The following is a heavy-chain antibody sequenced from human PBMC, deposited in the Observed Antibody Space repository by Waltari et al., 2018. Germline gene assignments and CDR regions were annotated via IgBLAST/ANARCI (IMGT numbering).Heavy chain of an antibody. D-gene: IGHD6-13*01. CDR3: ARGKSIAAGGAIYYMDV. J-gene: IGHJ6*03. CDR2: INHSGST. V-gene: IGHV4-34*01. CDR1: GGSFSGYY. Sequence: QVQLQQWGAGLLKPSETLSLTCAVYGGSFSGYYWSWIRQLPGKGLEWIGEINHSGSTNYNPSLKSRVTISVDTSKNQFSLKLSSVTAADTAVYYCARGKSIAAGGAIYYMDVWGKGTTVTISS.